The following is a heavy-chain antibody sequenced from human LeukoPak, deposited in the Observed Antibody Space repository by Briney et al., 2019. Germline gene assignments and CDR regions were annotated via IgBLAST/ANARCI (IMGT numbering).Heavy chain of an antibody. CDR2: IKQDGSEK. CDR1: GFTFSSYW. CDR3: ARDSAYYYGSRSYSVYYYYYYGMDV. D-gene: IGHD3-10*01. Sequence: GGSLRLSCAASGFTFSSYWMSWVRQAPGKGLEWVANIKQDGSEKYYVDSVKGRFTISRDNAKNSLYLQMNSLRAEDTAVYYCARDSAYYYGSRSYSVYYYYYYGMDVWGQGTTVTVSS. J-gene: IGHJ6*02. V-gene: IGHV3-7*01.